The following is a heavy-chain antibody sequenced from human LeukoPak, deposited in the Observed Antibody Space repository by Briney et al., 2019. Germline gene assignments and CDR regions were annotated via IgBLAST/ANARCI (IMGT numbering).Heavy chain of an antibody. CDR3: ITNGGGDSGYGNFDY. CDR2: IIPIFGTA. J-gene: IGHJ4*02. CDR1: GGTFSSYA. D-gene: IGHD5-12*01. V-gene: IGHV1-69*13. Sequence: ASVKVSCKASGGTFSSYAISWVRQAPGQGLEWMGGIIPIFGTANYAQKFQGRVTITADGSTSTAYMELSSLRAEDTALYYCITNGGGDSGYGNFDYWGQGTLVTVSS.